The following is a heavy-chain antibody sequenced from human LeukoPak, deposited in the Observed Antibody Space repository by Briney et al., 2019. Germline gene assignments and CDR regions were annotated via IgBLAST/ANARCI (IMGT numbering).Heavy chain of an antibody. V-gene: IGHV4-34*01. Sequence: PSETLSLTCAVYGGSFSGYYWSWIRQPPGKGLEWIGEINHSGSTNYNPSLKSRVTISVDTSKNQFSLKLSSVTAADTAVYYCARIISSWYNNRPFDYWGQGTLVTVSS. CDR2: INHSGST. D-gene: IGHD6-13*01. CDR1: GGSFSGYY. J-gene: IGHJ4*02. CDR3: ARIISSWYNNRPFDY.